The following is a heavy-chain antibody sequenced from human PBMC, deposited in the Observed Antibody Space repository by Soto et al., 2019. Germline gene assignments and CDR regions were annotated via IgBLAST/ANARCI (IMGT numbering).Heavy chain of an antibody. Sequence: PGESLKISCKGSGYSFTSYWISWVRQMPGKGLEWMGRIDPSDSYTNYSPSFQGHVTISADKSISTAYLQWSSLRASDTAMYYCVVVPDADYYYSGMDVWGQGTTVTVSS. CDR1: GYSFTSYW. J-gene: IGHJ6*02. D-gene: IGHD2-2*01. V-gene: IGHV5-10-1*01. CDR2: IDPSDSYT. CDR3: VVVPDADYYYSGMDV.